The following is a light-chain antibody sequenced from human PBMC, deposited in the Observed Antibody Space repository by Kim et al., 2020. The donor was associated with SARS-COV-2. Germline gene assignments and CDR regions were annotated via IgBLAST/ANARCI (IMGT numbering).Light chain of an antibody. J-gene: IGKJ4*01. V-gene: IGKV3-11*01. CDR1: QNIDTY. CDR3: QQRNSWPPAVT. Sequence: ERATLSCRASQNIDTYLAWYQQRPGQAPRLLVYDASNRATGVPDRFSGSGSGTDFTLTISSLEPEDFSIYYCQQRNSWPPAVTFGGGTKVDIK. CDR2: DAS.